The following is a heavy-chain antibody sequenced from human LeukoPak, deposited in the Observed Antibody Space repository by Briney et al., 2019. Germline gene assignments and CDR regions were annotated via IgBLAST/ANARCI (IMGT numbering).Heavy chain of an antibody. V-gene: IGHV3-15*01. CDR2: IKSTTVDGTP. CDR3: TTGPGNSGY. J-gene: IGHJ4*02. Sequence: PGGSLTLSCAVSGLTFSNACMSWVRQAPGKGLEWVGRIKSTTVDGTPEYAAPVKGRFTISKDESKNTVYLQMNSLKAEDTAVYYCTTGPGNSGYWGQGTLVTVSS. D-gene: IGHD4-23*01. CDR1: GLTFSNAC.